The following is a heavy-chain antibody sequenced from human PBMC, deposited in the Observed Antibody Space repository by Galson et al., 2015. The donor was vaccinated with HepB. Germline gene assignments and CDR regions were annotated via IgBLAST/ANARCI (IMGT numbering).Heavy chain of an antibody. CDR3: ARDGRIAVADTYYYGMDV. J-gene: IGHJ6*02. V-gene: IGHV3-30-3*01. D-gene: IGHD6-19*01. CDR2: ISYDGSNK. CDR1: GFTFSSYA. Sequence: SLRLSCAASGFTFSSYAMHWVRQAPGKGLEWVAVISYDGSNKYYADSVKGRFTISRDNSKNTLYLQMNSPRAEDTAVYYCARDGRIAVADTYYYGMDVWGQGTTVTVSS.